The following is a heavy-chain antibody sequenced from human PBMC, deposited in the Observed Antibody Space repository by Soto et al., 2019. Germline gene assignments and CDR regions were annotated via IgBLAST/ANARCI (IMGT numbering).Heavy chain of an antibody. V-gene: IGHV3-23*01. CDR1: GFTFSIYA. CDR3: AHPRGYGVFDAYDI. D-gene: IGHD4-17*01. Sequence: EGQLLESGGGLVQPGGSLRVSCAASGFTFSIYAMSWVRRAPGKGLEWVSAISATAGDTYYADSVRGRFTISRDNSMNALYLQMNSLRVEDTAVYYCAHPRGYGVFDAYDIWGQGTMVTVSS. J-gene: IGHJ3*02. CDR2: ISATAGDT.